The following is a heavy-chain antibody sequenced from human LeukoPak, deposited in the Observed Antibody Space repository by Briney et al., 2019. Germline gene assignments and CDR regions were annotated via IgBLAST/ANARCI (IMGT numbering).Heavy chain of an antibody. D-gene: IGHD6-6*01. Sequence: SETLSLTCTVSGGSVSSSSYYWGWIRQSPGKGLEWIGSVYYTGKIFQNPSLKSRIAISVDMSKNQFSLRLRSVTAADTAVYFCAREYSSSHGFDYWGQGTPVTVSS. V-gene: IGHV4-39*01. CDR3: AREYSSSHGFDY. CDR1: GGSVSSSSYY. J-gene: IGHJ4*02. CDR2: VYYTGKI.